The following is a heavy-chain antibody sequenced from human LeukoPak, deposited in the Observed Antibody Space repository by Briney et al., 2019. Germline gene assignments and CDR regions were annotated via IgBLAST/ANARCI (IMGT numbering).Heavy chain of an antibody. CDR2: IKKDGSEK. D-gene: IGHD2-15*01. J-gene: IGHJ5*02. V-gene: IGHV3-7*01. CDR1: GFTFSSHW. CDR3: ARGPRYCSGGSCTGGWFDP. Sequence: GGSLRLSCAASGFTFSSHWMSWVRQAPGKGLEWVANIKKDGSEKYYVDAVKGRFTISRDNAKTSLYLQMNSLRAEDTAVYYCARGPRYCSGGSCTGGWFDPWGQGTLVTVSS.